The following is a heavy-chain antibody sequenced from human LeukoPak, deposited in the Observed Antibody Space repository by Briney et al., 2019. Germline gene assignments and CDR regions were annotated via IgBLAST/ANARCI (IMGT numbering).Heavy chain of an antibody. Sequence: PGGSLRLSCAASGFTFSSYAMHWVRQAPGKGLEWMAVISFDESSKSYSDSVKGRFTISRDNSKNTLHLQLNSLRVEDTAVYYCARDSGGFCSGGSCYEIDYWGQGTLVTVSS. CDR3: ARDSGGFCSGGSCYEIDY. J-gene: IGHJ4*02. D-gene: IGHD2-15*01. CDR1: GFTFSSYA. V-gene: IGHV3-30-3*01. CDR2: ISFDESSK.